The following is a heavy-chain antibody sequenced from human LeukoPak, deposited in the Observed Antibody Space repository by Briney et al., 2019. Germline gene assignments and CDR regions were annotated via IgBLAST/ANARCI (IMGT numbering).Heavy chain of an antibody. J-gene: IGHJ5*02. V-gene: IGHV3-23*01. D-gene: IGHD5-12*01. CDR1: GFTFSSYA. Sequence: GGSLRLSCGASGFTFSSYAMAWVRQGPGKGLQGGSVINSRGDTYYADSVKGRFTISRDNAKNTLYLQMNSLRAEDTAIHYCATSGYTGYDRPSWGQGTLVTVSS. CDR3: ATSGYTGYDRPS. CDR2: INSRGDT.